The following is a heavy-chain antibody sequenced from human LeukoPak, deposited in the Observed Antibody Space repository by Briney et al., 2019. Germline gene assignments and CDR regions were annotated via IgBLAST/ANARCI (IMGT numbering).Heavy chain of an antibody. CDR2: ISYDGSNK. D-gene: IGHD4-17*01. J-gene: IGHJ4*02. CDR3: XKSXTVTQRGYFDY. CDR1: GFTFSSYG. Sequence: PGGSLRLSCAASGFTFSSYGMHWVRQAPAKGLEWVAIISYDGSNKYYADSVKGRFTISRDNSKNTLYLQMNSLRAEDTAVYYCXKSXTVTQRGYFDYWGQGTLVTVSS. V-gene: IGHV3-30*18.